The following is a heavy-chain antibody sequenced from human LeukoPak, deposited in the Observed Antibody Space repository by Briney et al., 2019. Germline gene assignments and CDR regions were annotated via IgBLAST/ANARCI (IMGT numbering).Heavy chain of an antibody. D-gene: IGHD3-10*01. J-gene: IGHJ6*03. CDR1: GGSISSSSYY. CDR3: ARISRWFGEGDYYYMDV. Sequence: SETLPLTCTVSGGSISSSSYYWGWIRQPPGKGLEWIGSIYYSGSTYYNPSLKSRVTISVDTSKNQFSLKLSSVTAADTAVYYCARISRWFGEGDYYYMDVWGKGTTVTVSS. CDR2: IYYSGST. V-gene: IGHV4-39*01.